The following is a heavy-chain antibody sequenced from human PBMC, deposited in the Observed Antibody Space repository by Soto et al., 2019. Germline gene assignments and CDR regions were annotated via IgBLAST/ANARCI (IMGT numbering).Heavy chain of an antibody. CDR3: AKDSRSYYGSGSYSPLQFDY. J-gene: IGHJ4*02. D-gene: IGHD3-10*01. CDR1: GFTFSSYG. V-gene: IGHV3-30*18. CDR2: ISYDGSNK. Sequence: GGSLRLSCAASGFTFSSYGMHWVRQAPGKGLEWVAVISYDGSNKYYADSVKGRFTISRDNSKNTLYLQMNSLRAEDTAVYYCAKDSRSYYGSGSYSPLQFDYWGQGTLVTVSS.